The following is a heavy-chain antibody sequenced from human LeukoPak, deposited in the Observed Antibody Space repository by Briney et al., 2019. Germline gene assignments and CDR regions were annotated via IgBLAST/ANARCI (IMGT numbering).Heavy chain of an antibody. D-gene: IGHD2-15*01. CDR1: GFTFDDYG. CDR2: INWNGGST. V-gene: IGHV3-20*04. Sequence: GGSLRLSCAASGFTFDDYGMSWVRQAPGKGLEWVSGINWNGGSTGYADSEKGRFTVSRDNDKDSLYLQMNSLRDEDTALYYCARELLASEIDYWGQGTLVTVSS. CDR3: ARELLASEIDY. J-gene: IGHJ4*02.